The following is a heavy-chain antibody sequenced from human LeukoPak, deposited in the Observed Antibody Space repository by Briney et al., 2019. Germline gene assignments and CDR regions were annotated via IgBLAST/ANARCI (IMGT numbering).Heavy chain of an antibody. J-gene: IGHJ4*02. D-gene: IGHD2-2*01. V-gene: IGHV4-38-2*02. CDR1: GYSISSGYY. CDR2: IYHRGST. CDR3: ARGAEVPAAPDFFDY. Sequence: SETLSLTCTVSGYSISSGYYWGWIRQPPGRGLECIGTIYHRGSTYYNPSLKSRVTISVDTSKNQFSLKLSSVTAADTAVYYCARGAEVPAAPDFFDYWGQGTLVTVSS.